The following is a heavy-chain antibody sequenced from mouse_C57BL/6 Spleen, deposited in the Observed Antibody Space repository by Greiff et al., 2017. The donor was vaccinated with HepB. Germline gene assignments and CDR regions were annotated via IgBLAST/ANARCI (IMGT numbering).Heavy chain of an antibody. Sequence: EVQVVESGGGLVKPGGSLKLSCAASGFTFSSYAMSWVRQTPEKRLEWVATISDGGSYTYYPDNVKGRFTISRDNAKNNLYLQMSHLKSEDTAMYYCARGGYGSSYDDYYYAMDYWGQGTSVTVSS. CDR3: ARGGYGSSYDDYYYAMDY. J-gene: IGHJ4*01. CDR2: ISDGGSYT. D-gene: IGHD1-1*01. CDR1: GFTFSSYA. V-gene: IGHV5-4*01.